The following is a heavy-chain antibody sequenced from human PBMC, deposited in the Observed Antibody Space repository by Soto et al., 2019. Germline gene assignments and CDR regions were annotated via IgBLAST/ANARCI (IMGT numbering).Heavy chain of an antibody. CDR2: IYPGDSDT. V-gene: IGHV5-51*03. D-gene: IGHD6-19*01. CDR3: ARLRATVPAPSGYGSGFDP. Sequence: GASLKLSCTGSGYMFTSYWIACVRQMPGKGLERMGIIYPGDSDTKYSPSFQGQVTISADRTINTAYLQWSSLKASDSAMYYCARLRATVPAPSGYGSGFDPWGQGTQVTVSS. CDR1: GYMFTSYW. J-gene: IGHJ5*02.